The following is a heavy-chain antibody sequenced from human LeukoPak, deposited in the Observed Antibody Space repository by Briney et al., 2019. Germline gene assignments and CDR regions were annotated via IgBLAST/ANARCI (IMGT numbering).Heavy chain of an antibody. CDR2: IYTSVTT. D-gene: IGHD4-23*01. CDR1: GGSISSYY. Sequence: SETLSLTCTVSGGSISSYYWSWIRQPAGKGLEWIGRIYTSVTTYYNPSLKSRVTISVDTSKNQFYLKLNSVTAADTAVYYCARDRLRWPKIDYWGQGTLVTVSS. V-gene: IGHV4-4*07. J-gene: IGHJ4*02. CDR3: ARDRLRWPKIDY.